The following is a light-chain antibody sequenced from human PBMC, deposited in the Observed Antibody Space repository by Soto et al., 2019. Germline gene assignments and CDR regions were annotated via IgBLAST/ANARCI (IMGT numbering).Light chain of an antibody. V-gene: IGKV3-20*01. CDR1: QSIDNNH. J-gene: IGKJ4*01. Sequence: EIVLTQSPGTLSLSPGERVTLSCRASQSIDNNHLAWYQQKPGQAPRLLIHGTSNRATGIPDWFSGSGSGTDFTLTFSRLEPEDFAVYYCEYYGTSITFGGGTKVEIK. CDR2: GTS. CDR3: EYYGTSIT.